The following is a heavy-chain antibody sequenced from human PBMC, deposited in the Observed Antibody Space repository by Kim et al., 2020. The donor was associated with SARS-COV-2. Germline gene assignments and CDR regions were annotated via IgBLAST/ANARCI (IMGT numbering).Heavy chain of an antibody. CDR1: GGSISSSSYY. V-gene: IGHV4-39*01. CDR3: ARLRGGYEGYCFDY. J-gene: IGHJ4*02. CDR2: IYYSGST. Sequence: SETLSLTCTVSGGSISSSSYYWGWIRQPPGKGLEWIGSIYYSGSTYYNPSLKSRVTISVDTSKNQFSLKLSSVTAADTAVYYCARLRGGYEGYCFDYWGQGTLVTVSS. D-gene: IGHD5-18*01.